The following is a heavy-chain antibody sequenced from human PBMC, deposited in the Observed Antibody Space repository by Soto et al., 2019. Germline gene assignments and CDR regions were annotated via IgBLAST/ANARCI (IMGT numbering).Heavy chain of an antibody. V-gene: IGHV1-69*01. J-gene: IGHJ4*02. D-gene: IGHD2-2*01. CDR1: EGTFNSYA. CDR2: IIPYYNTL. CDR3: ASGASXXYPYFFDX. Sequence: QAQVVQSGAEVRKPGSSVKLSCKASEGTFNSYAIAWVRQAPGQGLEWMGGIIPYYNTLNYAQKFQDRVTITADDSTNTVYMELSXXXXDDTTVYFCASGASXXYPYFFDXWXXGTLVTVSS.